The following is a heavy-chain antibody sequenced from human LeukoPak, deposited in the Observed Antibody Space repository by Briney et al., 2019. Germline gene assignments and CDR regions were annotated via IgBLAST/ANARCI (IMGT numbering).Heavy chain of an antibody. D-gene: IGHD1-26*01. CDR1: GGSISSYY. Sequence: PSETLSLTCTVSGGSISSYYWSWIRQPPGKGLEGIGDIYYSGSTNYNPSLKSRVTISVATSKTQFSLKLRSVTAADTAVYYCARRAGRHNWFDPWGQGTLVTVSS. CDR3: ARRAGRHNWFDP. CDR2: IYYSGST. J-gene: IGHJ5*02. V-gene: IGHV4-59*08.